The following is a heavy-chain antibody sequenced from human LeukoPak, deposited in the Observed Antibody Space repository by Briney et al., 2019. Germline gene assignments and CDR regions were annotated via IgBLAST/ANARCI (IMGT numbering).Heavy chain of an antibody. J-gene: IGHJ4*02. CDR1: GYTFTGYY. Sequence: ASVKVSCKASGYTFTGYYMHWVRQAPGQGLEWMGWINPNSGDTNYAQKFQGRVTMTRDTSISTAYMELSRLRSDDTAVYYCARAYGSGSYYRLYYFDYWGQGTLVTVSS. D-gene: IGHD3-10*01. CDR2: INPNSGDT. CDR3: ARAYGSGSYYRLYYFDY. V-gene: IGHV1-2*02.